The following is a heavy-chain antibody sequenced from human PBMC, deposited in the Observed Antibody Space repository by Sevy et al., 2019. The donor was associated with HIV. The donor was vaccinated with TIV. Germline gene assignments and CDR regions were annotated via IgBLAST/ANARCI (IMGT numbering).Heavy chain of an antibody. J-gene: IGHJ5*02. D-gene: IGHD6-13*01. V-gene: IGHV3-33*01. CDR1: GFTFSSYG. CDR2: IWYDGSNK. CDR3: ARARYSSSINWFDP. Sequence: GGSLRLSFAASGFTFSSYGMHWVRQAPGKGLEWVAVIWYDGSNKYYADSVKGRFTISRDNSKTTLYLQMNSLRAEDTAIYYCARARYSSSINWFDPWGQGTLVTVSS.